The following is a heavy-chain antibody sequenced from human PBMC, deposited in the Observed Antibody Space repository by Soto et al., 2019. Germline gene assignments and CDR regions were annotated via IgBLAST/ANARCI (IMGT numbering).Heavy chain of an antibody. Sequence: EVQLVESGGGLVQPGGSLRLSCAVSGFSFSSHWMHWVRQGPGKGLEWVSLSKNDGISTSCADSVKGRFTVSRDNAKNTLYLQMNSLKVEDTAVYYCGPLAYTDSWGQGTLVTVSS. V-gene: IGHV3-74*01. J-gene: IGHJ5*02. CDR2: SKNDGIST. CDR3: GPLAYTDS. D-gene: IGHD2-21*01. CDR1: GFSFSSHW.